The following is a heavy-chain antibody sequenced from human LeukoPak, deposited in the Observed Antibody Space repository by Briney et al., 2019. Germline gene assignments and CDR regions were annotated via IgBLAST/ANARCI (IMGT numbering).Heavy chain of an antibody. V-gene: IGHV1-2*02. D-gene: IGHD3-3*01. CDR1: GYTFTGYY. CDR3: ARLVGYYAFYFDY. J-gene: IGHJ4*02. CDR2: INPNSGGT. Sequence: ASVKVSCKASGYTFTGYYMHWVRQAPGQGLEWMGWINPNSGGTNYAQKFQGRVTMTRDTSISTAYMELSRLRSDDTAVYYCARLVGYYAFYFDYWGQQTLVTVSS.